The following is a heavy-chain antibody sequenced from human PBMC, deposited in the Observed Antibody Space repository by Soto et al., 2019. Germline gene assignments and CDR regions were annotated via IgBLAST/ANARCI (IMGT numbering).Heavy chain of an antibody. Sequence: PSETLSLTCTVSGDSVTSGNYYWTWIRRPPGKGLEWIGHIYFSGSTNYSSSLKSRVTISLDTSNNQFSLKLTTVTAADTAVYYCAMSPVYTYMIYWFGPWCQGTLVTVSS. CDR2: IYFSGST. J-gene: IGHJ5*01. CDR3: AMSPVYTYMIYWFGP. V-gene: IGHV4-61*01. CDR1: GDSVTSGNYY. D-gene: IGHD3-16*01.